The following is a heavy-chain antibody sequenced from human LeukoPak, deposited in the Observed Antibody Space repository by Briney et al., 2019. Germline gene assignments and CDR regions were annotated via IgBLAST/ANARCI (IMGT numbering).Heavy chain of an antibody. CDR1: GGSISSYY. D-gene: IGHD4-17*01. V-gene: IGHV4-59*12. CDR2: IYYSGST. Sequence: PSETLSLTCTVSGGSISSYYWSWIRQPPGKGLEWIGYIYYSGSTYYNPSLKSRVTKSVDTSKNQFSLKLSSVTAADTAVYYCARDGYGAPPLGGQGTLVTVSS. CDR3: ARDGYGAPPL. J-gene: IGHJ4*02.